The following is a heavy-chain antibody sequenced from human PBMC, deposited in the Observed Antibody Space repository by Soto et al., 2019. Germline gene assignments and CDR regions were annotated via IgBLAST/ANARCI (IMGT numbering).Heavy chain of an antibody. V-gene: IGHV5-51*01. CDR1: GYRFADYW. J-gene: IGHJ5*02. Sequence: PGESLKISCKGSGYRFADYWIAWVRQMPGKGLEWVGIIYPGDSQTRYSPSFQGQVTISADKSISTVYLQWSSLKTSDTAIYYCARRLQGSGTFQYSWLDPWGQGTLVTVAS. CDR2: IYPGDSQT. D-gene: IGHD1-26*01. CDR3: ARRLQGSGTFQYSWLDP.